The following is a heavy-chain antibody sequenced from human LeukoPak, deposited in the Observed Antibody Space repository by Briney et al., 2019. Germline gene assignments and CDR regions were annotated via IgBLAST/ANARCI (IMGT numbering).Heavy chain of an antibody. CDR3: ARLGPGTTVVTHYFYYYYYYMDV. CDR1: GGSISSSSYY. V-gene: IGHV4-39*07. CDR2: IYYSGST. D-gene: IGHD4-23*01. Sequence: SETLSLTCTVSGGSISSSSYYWGWIRQPPGKGLEWIGSIYYSGSTYYNPSLKSRVTISVDTSKNQFSLKLSSVTAVDTAVYYCARLGPGTTVVTHYFYYYYYYMDVWGQGTTVTVSS. J-gene: IGHJ6*03.